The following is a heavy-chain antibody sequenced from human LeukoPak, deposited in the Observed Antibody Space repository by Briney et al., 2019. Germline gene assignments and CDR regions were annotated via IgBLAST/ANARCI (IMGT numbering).Heavy chain of an antibody. CDR2: INPSEGAT. Sequence: EASVKVSCKPSGYTFTTYFMHWVRQAPGQGLEWMGIINPSEGATSYSQKLKGRVTLTRDTSTTSSFMDLSSLTSDDTAAYYCARGPLLRYDSSASGFDIWGQGTMVTVSS. D-gene: IGHD3-22*01. CDR3: ARGPLLRYDSSASGFDI. J-gene: IGHJ3*02. CDR1: GYTFTTYF. V-gene: IGHV1-46*04.